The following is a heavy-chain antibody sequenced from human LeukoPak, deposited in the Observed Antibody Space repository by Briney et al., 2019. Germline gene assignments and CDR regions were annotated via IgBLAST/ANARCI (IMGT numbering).Heavy chain of an antibody. J-gene: IGHJ6*04. Sequence: SVKVSCKASGRTFSSYAISWVRQPPGQGLEWMGGIIPILGTANYAQKFQGRVTITADESTSTAYMELSSLRSEDTAVYYCARERGSYGYYYYGMDVWGKGTTVTVSS. CDR1: GRTFSSYA. V-gene: IGHV1-69*13. D-gene: IGHD5-18*01. CDR3: ARERGSYGYYYYGMDV. CDR2: IIPILGTA.